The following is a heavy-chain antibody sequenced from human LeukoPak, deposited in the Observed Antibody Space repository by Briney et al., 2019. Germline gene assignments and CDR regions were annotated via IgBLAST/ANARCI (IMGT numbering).Heavy chain of an antibody. V-gene: IGHV3-7*05. Sequence: PGGSLRLSCAASGFSFSSSNMNWVRQAPGKGLEWVANVEQNESEKWYVGSVTGRFSISRDNVKNSLFLQMNSLKAEDTAVYYCVRVDWGSGDYWGQGTLVTVSS. J-gene: IGHJ4*02. CDR3: VRVDWGSGDY. CDR2: VEQNESEK. D-gene: IGHD3-9*01. CDR1: GFSFSSSN.